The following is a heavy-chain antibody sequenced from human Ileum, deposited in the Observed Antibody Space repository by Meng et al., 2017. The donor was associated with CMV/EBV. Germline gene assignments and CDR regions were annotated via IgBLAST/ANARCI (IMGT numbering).Heavy chain of an antibody. CDR1: GFTFSSYW. Sequence: GGSLRLSCAVSGFTFSSYWMHWVRQAPGQGLVWVSRINSYGTTTKYADSVKGRFTISRDNAENTLYLQMNTLRAEDTAVYYCARGNNYAMDVWGQGTTVTVSS. J-gene: IGHJ6*02. CDR2: INSYGTTT. D-gene: IGHD1/OR15-1a*01. V-gene: IGHV3-74*01. CDR3: ARGNNYAMDV.